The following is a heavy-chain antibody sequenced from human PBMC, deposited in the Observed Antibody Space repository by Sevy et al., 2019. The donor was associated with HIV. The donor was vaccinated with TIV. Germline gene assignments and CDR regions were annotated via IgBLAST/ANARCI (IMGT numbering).Heavy chain of an antibody. D-gene: IGHD2-21*02. J-gene: IGHJ4*02. Sequence: GGSLRLSCAASGFTFRRYDMHWVRQAPGRGLEWVAVVASHGNYKSFADFVRGRFTISRDNARNSLDLQMTSLRTEDTAVDYCARLQSCGGDCYYFDSWGQGALVTVSS. V-gene: IGHV3-30-3*01. CDR1: GFTFRRYD. CDR2: VASHGNYK. CDR3: ARLQSCGGDCYYFDS.